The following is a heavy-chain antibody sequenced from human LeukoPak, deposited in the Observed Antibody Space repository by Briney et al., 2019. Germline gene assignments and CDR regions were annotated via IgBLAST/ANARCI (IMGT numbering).Heavy chain of an antibody. CDR2: IYYSGST. Sequence: PSETLSLTCTVSGGSISSYYWSWIRQPPGKGLEWIGYIYYSGSTNYNPSLKSRVTISVDTSKNQFSLKLSSVTAADTAVYYCARWRSDYYDSSGYYYDAGWFDPWGQGTLVTVSS. CDR3: ARWRSDYYDSSGYYYDAGWFDP. V-gene: IGHV4-59*08. CDR1: GGSISSYY. D-gene: IGHD3-22*01. J-gene: IGHJ5*02.